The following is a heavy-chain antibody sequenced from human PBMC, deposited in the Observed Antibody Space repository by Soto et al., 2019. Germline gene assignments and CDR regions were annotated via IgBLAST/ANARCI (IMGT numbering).Heavy chain of an antibody. V-gene: IGHV3-23*01. CDR3: AKTVLLWFGELSDLFDY. J-gene: IGHJ4*02. Sequence: GGSLRLSCAASGFTVSSNYMSWVRQAPGKGLEWVSAISGSGGSTYYADSVKGRFTISRDNSKNTLYLQMNSLRAEDTAVYYCAKTVLLWFGELSDLFDYWGQGTLVTVSS. D-gene: IGHD3-10*01. CDR2: ISGSGGST. CDR1: GFTVSSNY.